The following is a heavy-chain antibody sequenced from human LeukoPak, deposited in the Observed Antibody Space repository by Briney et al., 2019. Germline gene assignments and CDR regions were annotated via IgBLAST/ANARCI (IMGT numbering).Heavy chain of an antibody. J-gene: IGHJ4*02. Sequence: ASVKVSCKASGYTFTGYYMHWVRQAPGQGLEWMGWINPNSGGTNYAQKLQGRVTMTTDTSTSTAYMELRSLRSDDTAVYYCARAKAWYSSGVDYWGQGTLVTVSS. D-gene: IGHD6-19*01. CDR1: GYTFTGYY. V-gene: IGHV1-2*02. CDR2: INPNSGGT. CDR3: ARAKAWYSSGVDY.